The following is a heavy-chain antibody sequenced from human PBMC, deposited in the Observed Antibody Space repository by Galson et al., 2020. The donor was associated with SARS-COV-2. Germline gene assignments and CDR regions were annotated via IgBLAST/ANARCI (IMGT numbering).Heavy chain of an antibody. Sequence: SVKVSCKASGGTFSSYAISWVRQAPGQGLEWMGGIIPIFGTANYAQKFQGRVTITADESTSTAYMELSSLRSEDTAVYYCARVPEYCSSTSCSSYYYYYMDVWGKGTTVTVSS. CDR2: IIPIFGTA. D-gene: IGHD2-2*01. V-gene: IGHV1-69*13. J-gene: IGHJ6*03. CDR1: GGTFSSYA. CDR3: ARVPEYCSSTSCSSYYYYYMDV.